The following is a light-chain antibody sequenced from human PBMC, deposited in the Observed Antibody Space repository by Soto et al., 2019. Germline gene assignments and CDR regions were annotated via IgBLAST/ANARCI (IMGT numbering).Light chain of an antibody. CDR1: SSDVGGYSY. V-gene: IGLV2-14*01. CDR2: EVS. Sequence: QSALTQPASVSGSPGQSITISCTGTSSDVGGYSYVSWYQQHPGKAPKLMIYEVSNRPSGVSNRFSGSKSGNTASLTSSGLQPEDEADYYGSSYTSSSKLGFGGGTKGTVL. J-gene: IGLJ2*01. CDR3: SSYTSSSKLG.